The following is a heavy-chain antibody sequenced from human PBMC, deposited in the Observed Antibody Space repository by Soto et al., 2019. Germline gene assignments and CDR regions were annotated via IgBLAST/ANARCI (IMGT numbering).Heavy chain of an antibody. J-gene: IGHJ4*02. V-gene: IGHV3-66*01. CDR3: ARDSRRFFQFDY. D-gene: IGHD3-3*01. CDR1: GFTVSSNY. CDR2: IYSGGST. Sequence: GGSLRLSGAPSGFTVSSNYMSCVRQAPGKGLEWVSVIYSGGSTYYADSVKGRFTISRDNSKNTLYLQMNSLRAEDTAVYYCARDSRRFFQFDYWGQGTLVTVS.